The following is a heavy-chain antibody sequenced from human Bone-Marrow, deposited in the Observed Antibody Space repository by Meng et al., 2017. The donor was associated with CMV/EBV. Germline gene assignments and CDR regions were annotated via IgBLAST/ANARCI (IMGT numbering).Heavy chain of an antibody. J-gene: IGHJ4*02. CDR1: GGSMSSTNW. CDR3: VRTNGYDRSSEDS. Sequence: GSLRLSCAVSGGSMSSTNWWSWVRQPPGKGLEWIGEIHLDGRANYNPSLKSRVTISVDKSKNQFSLTLNSVTAADTAMYYCVRTNGYDRSSEDSWGQGTLVTVSS. D-gene: IGHD2-2*03. CDR2: IHLDGRA. V-gene: IGHV4-4*02.